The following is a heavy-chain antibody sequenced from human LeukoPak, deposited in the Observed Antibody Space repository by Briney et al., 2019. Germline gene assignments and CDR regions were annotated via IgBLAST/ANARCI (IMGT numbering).Heavy chain of an antibody. J-gene: IGHJ6*02. CDR2: IWYDGSNK. CDR1: GFTFSSYG. D-gene: IGHD3-3*01. Sequence: GGSLRLSCAASGFTFSSYGMPWVRQAPGKGLEWVAVIWYDGSNKYYADSVKGRFTISRDNSKNTLYLQMNSLRAEDTAVYYCARDSELLEWSYYYYGMDVWGQGTTVTVSS. CDR3: ARDSELLEWSYYYYGMDV. V-gene: IGHV3-33*01.